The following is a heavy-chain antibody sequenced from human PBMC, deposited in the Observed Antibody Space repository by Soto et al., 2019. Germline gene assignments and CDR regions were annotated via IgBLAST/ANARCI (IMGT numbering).Heavy chain of an antibody. CDR3: ARGHIAAAGSEGDHYYYYGMDV. CDR2: IIPIFGTA. D-gene: IGHD6-13*01. V-gene: IGHV1-69*12. CDR1: GGTFSSYA. J-gene: IGHJ6*02. Sequence: QVQLVQSGAEVKKPGSSVKVSCTASGGTFSSYAISWVRQAPGQGLEWMGGIIPIFGTANYAQKFQGRVTITADESTSRAYMELSSLRSEDTAVSYCARGHIAAAGSEGDHYYYYGMDVWGQGTTVTVPS.